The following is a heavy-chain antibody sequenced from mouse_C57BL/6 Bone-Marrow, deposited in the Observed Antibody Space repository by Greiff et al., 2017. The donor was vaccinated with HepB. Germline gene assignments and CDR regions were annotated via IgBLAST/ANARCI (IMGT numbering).Heavy chain of an antibody. D-gene: IGHD2-4*01. Sequence: EVQLVESGGDLVKPGGSLKLSCAASGFTFSSYGMSWVRQTPDKRLEWVATISSGGSYTYYPDSVKGRFTISRDNAKNTLYLQMSSLKSEDTAMYYCARHPYYDYDGGYWGQGTSVTVSS. CDR3: ARHPYYDYDGGY. J-gene: IGHJ4*01. CDR1: GFTFSSYG. V-gene: IGHV5-6*01. CDR2: ISSGGSYT.